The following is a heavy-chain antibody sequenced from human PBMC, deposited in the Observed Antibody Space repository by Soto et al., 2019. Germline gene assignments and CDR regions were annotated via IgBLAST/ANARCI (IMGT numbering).Heavy chain of an antibody. Sequence: GGSLRLSCAASGFTFSSYAMSWVRQAPGKGLEWVSAISGSVGSTYYADSVKGRFTISRDNSKNTLYLQMNSLRAEDTAVYYCAKARRGDYSKPTFDYWGQGTLVTVSS. V-gene: IGHV3-23*01. J-gene: IGHJ4*02. CDR2: ISGSVGST. D-gene: IGHD4-4*01. CDR3: AKARRGDYSKPTFDY. CDR1: GFTFSSYA.